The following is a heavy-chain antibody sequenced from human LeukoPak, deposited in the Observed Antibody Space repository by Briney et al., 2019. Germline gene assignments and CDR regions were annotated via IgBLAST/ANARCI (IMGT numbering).Heavy chain of an antibody. D-gene: IGHD1/OR15-1a*01. CDR1: GFTFNDHW. CDR3: VTRASVNGKTRF. J-gene: IGHJ4*02. CDR2: IKEDGSEK. Sequence: PGGSLRLSCAASGFTFNDHWMRWVRQAPGKGLEWVANIKEDGSEKYYVDSVKGRFTISRDNANNSLYLQMNNVRDDDTAVYYCVTRASVNGKTRFWGQGTLVTVSS. V-gene: IGHV3-7*01.